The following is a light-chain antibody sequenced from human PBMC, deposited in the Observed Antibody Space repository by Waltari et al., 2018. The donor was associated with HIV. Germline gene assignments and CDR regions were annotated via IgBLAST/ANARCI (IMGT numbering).Light chain of an antibody. Sequence: QSALTQPASVSGSPGQSITISCTGTSSDIRSYNYVSWYQQHPGKAPKRVIYEVSNRPSGFSNRFSGSKSGNTASLTISGLQAEDEADYYCSSYISNITWVFGGGTKVTVL. CDR2: EVS. CDR1: SSDIRSYNY. CDR3: SSYISNITWV. V-gene: IGLV2-14*01. J-gene: IGLJ2*01.